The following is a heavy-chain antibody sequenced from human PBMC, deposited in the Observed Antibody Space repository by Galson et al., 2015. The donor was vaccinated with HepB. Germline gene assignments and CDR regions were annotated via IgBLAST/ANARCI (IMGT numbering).Heavy chain of an antibody. CDR3: ASSNLGTNDAFDI. J-gene: IGHJ3*02. CDR1: GYTFTSYA. V-gene: IGHV1-3*01. CDR2: INARNGNT. Sequence: SVKVSCKASGYTFTSYAMHWVRQAPGQRLEWMGWINARNGNTKYSQKFQGRVTITRDTSASTAYMELSSLRSEDTAVYYCASSNLGTNDAFDIWGQGTLVTVSS. D-gene: IGHD2-8*01.